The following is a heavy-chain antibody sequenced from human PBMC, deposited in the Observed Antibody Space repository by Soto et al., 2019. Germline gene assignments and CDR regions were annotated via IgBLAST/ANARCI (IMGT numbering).Heavy chain of an antibody. V-gene: IGHV3-23*01. Sequence: EVQLLESGGGLVQPGESLRLSCAASGFTFSSYAMSWVRQAPGKGLEWVSVISGSDDSTYYADSVKGRFTISRDNPKNTLYLQMSSLRAEATAVYYCARRSSSSTFDYWGQGTLVTVSS. CDR3: ARRSSSSTFDY. CDR1: GFTFSSYA. D-gene: IGHD6-6*01. CDR2: ISGSDDST. J-gene: IGHJ4*02.